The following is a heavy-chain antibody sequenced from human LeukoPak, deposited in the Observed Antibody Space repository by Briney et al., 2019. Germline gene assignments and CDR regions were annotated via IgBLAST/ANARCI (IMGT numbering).Heavy chain of an antibody. J-gene: IGHJ4*02. CDR1: GFTFSSYW. CDR2: IKQDGSEK. V-gene: IGHV3-7*01. CDR3: ARVQWELRGVGSYFEY. D-gene: IGHD1-26*01. Sequence: PGGSLRLSCVVSGFTFSSYWMSWVRQAPGKGREWVANIKQDGSEKYYVGSVKGGFTMSRDNAKNSLYLQMNSLRAEDTAVYYCARVQWELRGVGSYFEYWGQGALVTVSS.